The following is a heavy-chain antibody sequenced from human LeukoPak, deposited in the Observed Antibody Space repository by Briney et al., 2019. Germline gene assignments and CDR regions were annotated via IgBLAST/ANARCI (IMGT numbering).Heavy chain of an antibody. Sequence: ETLSLTCTVSGGSINSSHWSWVRQAPGKGLEWVSSISSSSSYIYYADSVKGRFTISRDNAKNSLYLQMNSLRAEDTAVYYCARDFPYCSSTSCYADYWGQGTLVTVSS. CDR3: ARDFPYCSSTSCYADY. CDR2: ISSSSSYI. J-gene: IGHJ4*02. V-gene: IGHV3-21*01. CDR1: GGSINSSH. D-gene: IGHD2-2*01.